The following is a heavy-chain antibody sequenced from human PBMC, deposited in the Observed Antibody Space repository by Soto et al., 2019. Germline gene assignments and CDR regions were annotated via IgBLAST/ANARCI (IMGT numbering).Heavy chain of an antibody. J-gene: IGHJ4*02. CDR3: VRARSTDSRPDY. CDR2: ITSSSSYI. Sequence: NPGGSLRLSCAASGFTFSLYSMIWVRQAPGKGLEWVASITSSSSYIYYEDSLKGRFTISRDNAKNSLFLQLDSLRAEDTAVYFCVRARSTDSRPDYWGQGTLVTVPS. CDR1: GFTFSLYS. V-gene: IGHV3-21*01. D-gene: IGHD3-22*01.